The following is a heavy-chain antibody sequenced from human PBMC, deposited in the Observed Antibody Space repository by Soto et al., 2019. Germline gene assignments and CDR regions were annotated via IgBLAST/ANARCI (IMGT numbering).Heavy chain of an antibody. CDR2: ISGSGGST. CDR1: GFTFSSYA. CDR3: AKALAVVPAAISQYYYYYGMDV. D-gene: IGHD2-2*02. Sequence: PGGSLRLSCAASGFTFSSYAMSWVRQAPGKGLEWVSAISGSGGSTYYADSVKGRFTISRDNSKNTLYLQMNSLRAEDTAVYYCAKALAVVPAAISQYYYYYGMDVWGQGTTVPVSS. J-gene: IGHJ6*02. V-gene: IGHV3-23*01.